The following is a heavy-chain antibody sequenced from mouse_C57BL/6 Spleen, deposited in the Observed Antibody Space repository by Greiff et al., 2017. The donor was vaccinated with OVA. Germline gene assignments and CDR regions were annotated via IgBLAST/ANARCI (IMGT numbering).Heavy chain of an antibody. V-gene: IGHV1-82*01. D-gene: IGHD2-1*01. CDR2: IYPGDGDT. CDR1: GYAFSSSW. CDR3: AREDGNYGFDY. J-gene: IGHJ2*01. Sequence: QVQLKQSGPELVKPGASVKISCKASGYAFSSSWMNWVKQRPGKGLEWIGRIYPGDGDTNYNGKFKGKATLTADKSSSTAYMQLSSLTSEDSAVYFCAREDGNYGFDYWGQGTTLTVSS.